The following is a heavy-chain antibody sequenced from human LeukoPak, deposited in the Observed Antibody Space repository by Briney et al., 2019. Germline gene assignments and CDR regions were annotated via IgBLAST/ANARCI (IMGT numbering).Heavy chain of an antibody. CDR1: GYTFTSYG. D-gene: IGHD3-3*01. V-gene: IGHV1-18*01. CDR2: ISAYNGNT. Sequence: GASVKVSCKASGYTFTSYGISWVRQAPGQGLEWMGWISAYNGNTNYAQKLQGRVTMTTDTSTSTAYMELRSLRSDDTAVYYCARDRRITIFGVVISYFDYWGQGTLVTVSS. CDR3: ARDRRITIFGVVISYFDY. J-gene: IGHJ4*02.